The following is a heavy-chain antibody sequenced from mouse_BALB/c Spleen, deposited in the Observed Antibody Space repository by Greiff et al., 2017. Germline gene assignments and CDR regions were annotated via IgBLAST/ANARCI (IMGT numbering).Heavy chain of an antibody. D-gene: IGHD1-1*01. V-gene: IGHV3-2*02. CDR1: GFSITGDYM. CDR2: INYSGST. CDR3: ARKGLRDYCALEY. J-gene: IGHJ1*01. Sequence: VQLKESGAGLVQPCASLTLSCTASGFSITGDYMWWGIRQPPEDKLWWVGFINYSGSTDYNPSLKGRITITRDTSKNHFYLQLSSVTTEDTATYYCARKGLRDYCALEYWGQGTTVTVSA.